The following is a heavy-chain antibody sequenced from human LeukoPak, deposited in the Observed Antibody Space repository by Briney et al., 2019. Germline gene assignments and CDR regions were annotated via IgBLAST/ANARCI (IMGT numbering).Heavy chain of an antibody. Sequence: PGGSLRLSCAASGFTFNSYGMHWVRQAPGKGLEGVAFIRFDGSNKYYGDSVKGRFTISRDNSKNTLYLQMNSLRAEDTAVYYCAKVLRYYYMDVWGKGTTVTVSS. J-gene: IGHJ6*03. V-gene: IGHV3-30*02. CDR2: IRFDGSNK. CDR1: GFTFNSYG. CDR3: AKVLRYYYMDV.